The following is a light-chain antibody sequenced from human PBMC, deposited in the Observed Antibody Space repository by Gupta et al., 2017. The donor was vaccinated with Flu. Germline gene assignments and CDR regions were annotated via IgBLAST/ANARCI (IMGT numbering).Light chain of an antibody. V-gene: IGKV3-20*01. Sequence: ERATLSCRTSQRINSIYVAWYQQKPGQAPRLLIYGSSNRATGIPDRFSGSGSGTDFTLTISRLEHEDSAVYYCQQYNNSPLTFGGGTKVEI. CDR1: QRINSIY. CDR2: GSS. CDR3: QQYNNSPLT. J-gene: IGKJ4*01.